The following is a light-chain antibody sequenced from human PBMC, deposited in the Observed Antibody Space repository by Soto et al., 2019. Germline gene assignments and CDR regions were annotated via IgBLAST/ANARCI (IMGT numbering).Light chain of an antibody. CDR2: EVT. CDR1: RSDVGAYNY. J-gene: IGLJ1*01. CDR3: SSFTNRFTCV. V-gene: IGLV2-14*01. Sequence: QSALTQPASVSGSPGQSIAISCTGTRSDVGAYNYVSWYQQHPGKAPKLMISEVTNRPSGVSDRFSGSKSGNTASLTISGLQAQDDADYYCSSFTNRFTCVFGTGTKVTVL.